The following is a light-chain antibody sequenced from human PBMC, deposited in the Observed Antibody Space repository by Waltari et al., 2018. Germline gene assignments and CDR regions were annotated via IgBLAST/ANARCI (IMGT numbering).Light chain of an antibody. CDR2: DVS. Sequence: QSALTQPRSVSGSPGQSVTISCTGTSSAVGGLNYVSWYQQHPGKAPKLMIHDVSKRPSGVPDRFSGSKSGNTASLTISGLQAEDEADYYCCSYAGSYTHVVFGGGTKLTVL. V-gene: IGLV2-11*01. CDR3: CSYAGSYTHVV. J-gene: IGLJ2*01. CDR1: SSAVGGLNY.